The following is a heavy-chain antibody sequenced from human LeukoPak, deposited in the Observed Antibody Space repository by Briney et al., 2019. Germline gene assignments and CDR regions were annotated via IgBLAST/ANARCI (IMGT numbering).Heavy chain of an antibody. D-gene: IGHD5-18*01. J-gene: IGHJ4*02. CDR1: GVSISSYY. CDR2: IYFIGST. CDR3: ARDIVEVDTAMAQPALDFDY. V-gene: IGHV4-59*01. Sequence: SETLSLTCTVSGVSISSYYWSWIRQPPGKGLEWIGCIYFIGSTNYNPSLKSRVTISVDTSKNQFSLKLSSVTAADTAVYYCARDIVEVDTAMAQPALDFDYWGQGTLVTVSS.